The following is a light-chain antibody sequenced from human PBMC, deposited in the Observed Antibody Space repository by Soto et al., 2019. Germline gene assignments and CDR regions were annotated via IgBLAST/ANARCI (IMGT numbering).Light chain of an antibody. V-gene: IGLV1-47*02. CDR2: SID. Sequence: QSVLTQPPSASGTPGQRVSISCSGSTSNIGSNYVYWYQQLPGTAPKLLIYSIDQRPSGVPDRFAGSKSGTSASLAISGLRSEDEADYYCAAWDDRLTGWVFGGGTKVTVL. CDR3: AAWDDRLTGWV. CDR1: TSNIGSNY. J-gene: IGLJ3*02.